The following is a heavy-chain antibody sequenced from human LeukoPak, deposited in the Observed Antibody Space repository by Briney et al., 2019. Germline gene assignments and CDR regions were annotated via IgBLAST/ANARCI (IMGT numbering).Heavy chain of an antibody. CDR1: GFTFSSYA. Sequence: GGSLRLSCAASGFTFSSYAMNWVRQAPGKGLQWVSGISGSGGSTYYADSVKGRFTISRDNSKNTLYLQMNSLRAEDTAVYYCAKGGCSYIYYFDYWGQGTLVTVSS. J-gene: IGHJ4*02. CDR2: ISGSGGST. CDR3: AKGGCSYIYYFDY. V-gene: IGHV3-23*01. D-gene: IGHD5-18*01.